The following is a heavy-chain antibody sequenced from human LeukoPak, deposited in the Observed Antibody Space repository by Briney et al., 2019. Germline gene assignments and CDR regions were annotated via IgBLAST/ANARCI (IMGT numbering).Heavy chain of an antibody. CDR2: IYHSGST. CDR1: GGSISSRNW. J-gene: IGHJ4*02. CDR3: AREFIAAAGTGYYFDY. V-gene: IGHV4-4*02. D-gene: IGHD6-13*01. Sequence: SETLSLTCAVSGGSISSRNWWSWVRQPPGKGLEWIGEIYHSGSTNYNPSLKTRVTISVDKSKNQFSLKLSSVTAADTAVYYCAREFIAAAGTGYYFDYWGQGTLVTVSS.